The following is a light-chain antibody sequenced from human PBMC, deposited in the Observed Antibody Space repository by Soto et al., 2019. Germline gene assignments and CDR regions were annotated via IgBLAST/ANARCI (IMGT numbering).Light chain of an antibody. CDR1: SSDVGGYNY. J-gene: IGLJ1*01. CDR2: DVS. V-gene: IGLV2-14*03. Sequence: QSALTQPASVSGSPGQSITISWTGTSSDVGGYNYVSWYQHHPGKAPKLMIYDVSNRPSGVSNRFSGSKSGNTASLTISGLQPKDEADYYCSSYTTSNTRQIVFGTGTKLTVL. CDR3: SSYTTSNTRQIV.